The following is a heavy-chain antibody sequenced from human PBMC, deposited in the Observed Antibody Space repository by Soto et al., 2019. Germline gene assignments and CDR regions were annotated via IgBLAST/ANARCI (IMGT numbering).Heavy chain of an antibody. Sequence: GGSLRLSCAAPGFTFSIYALHWVRQAPGKGLEWVAVMSPNGNNQYYADSVKGRFTISRDTSKSTLYLQMTSLRPDDTAVYYCARDSGYGSGASVNHFLDYWGHGTLVTVSS. CDR3: ARDSGYGSGASVNHFLDY. J-gene: IGHJ4*01. D-gene: IGHD3-10*01. CDR1: GFTFSIYA. V-gene: IGHV3-30-3*01. CDR2: MSPNGNNQ.